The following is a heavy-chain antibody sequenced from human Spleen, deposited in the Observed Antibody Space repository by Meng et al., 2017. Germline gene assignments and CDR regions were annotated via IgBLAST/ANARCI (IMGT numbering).Heavy chain of an antibody. CDR3: ASWHSSGWYARDF. D-gene: IGHD6-19*01. CDR2: IYYTEST. Sequence: QVQLQESGPGLVRPSETLSLTCTVSGGSVSGTSYYWSWIRQPPGRGLEWIGYIYYTESTDYNPSLKSRVIISVDTSKNQFSLKLNSVTAADTAVYYCASWHSSGWYARDFWGQGTLVTVSS. V-gene: IGHV4-61*01. J-gene: IGHJ4*02. CDR1: GGSVSGTSYY.